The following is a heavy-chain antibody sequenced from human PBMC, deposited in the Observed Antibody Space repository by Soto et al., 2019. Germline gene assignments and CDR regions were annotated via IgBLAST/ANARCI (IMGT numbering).Heavy chain of an antibody. Sequence: QVQLVESGGGVVQPGRSLRLSCAASGFTFSSYGMHWVRQAPGKGLEWVAVIWYDGSNKYYADSVKGRFTISRDTSKNRLYLRMNSLRLEETPVYYCARDLLFSVATIDEPNYYFDYWGQGTLVNVSS. CDR2: IWYDGSNK. CDR1: GFTFSSYG. D-gene: IGHD5-12*01. J-gene: IGHJ4*02. V-gene: IGHV3-33*01. CDR3: ARDLLFSVATIDEPNYYFDY.